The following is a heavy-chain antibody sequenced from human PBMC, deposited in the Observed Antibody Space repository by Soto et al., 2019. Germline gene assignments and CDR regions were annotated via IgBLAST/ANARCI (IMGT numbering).Heavy chain of an antibody. D-gene: IGHD6-13*01. CDR1: GGSISSYY. CDR3: ARVGSSWYAGEDSWFDP. V-gene: IGHV4-59*08. Sequence: QVQLQESGPGLVKPSETLSLTCTVSGGSISSYYWSWIRQPPGKGLEWIGHIYYSGSTNYNPSLKIRVTLSVHTTKNQFSLNRSSVTAADSAVYYCARVGSSWYAGEDSWFDPWGQGTLVPVSS. J-gene: IGHJ5*02. CDR2: IYYSGST.